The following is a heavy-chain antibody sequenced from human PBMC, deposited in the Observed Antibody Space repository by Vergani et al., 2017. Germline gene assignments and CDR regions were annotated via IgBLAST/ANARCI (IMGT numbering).Heavy chain of an antibody. V-gene: IGHV3-21*01. CDR1: GFTFSSYS. CDR3: ARDLGATNAFDI. Sequence: EVQLVESGGGLVKPGGSLRLSCAASGFTFSSYSMNWVRQAPGKGLEWVSSISSSSSYIYYADSVKGRFTISRDNAKNSLYLQMNSLRAEDTAVYYCARDLGATNAFDIWGQGTMVTVSS. J-gene: IGHJ3*02. D-gene: IGHD1-26*01. CDR2: ISSSSSYI.